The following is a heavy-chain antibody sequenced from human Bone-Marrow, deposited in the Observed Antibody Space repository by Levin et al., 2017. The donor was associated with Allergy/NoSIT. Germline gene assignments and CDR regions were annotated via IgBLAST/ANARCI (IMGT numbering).Heavy chain of an antibody. CDR3: ARSARDYYDPRGYPILLDV. CDR1: GGSVSTSSFY. J-gene: IGHJ4*02. Sequence: SETLSLTCTVSGGSVSTSSFYWSWIRQSPGKGLEWIGYIYYTGTTKYNPSFKSRVTISLDTPKNQFSLKLDSVTAADSAMYYCARSARDYYDPRGYPILLDVWGQGSLVTVSS. V-gene: IGHV4-61*01. CDR2: IYYTGTT. D-gene: IGHD3-22*01.